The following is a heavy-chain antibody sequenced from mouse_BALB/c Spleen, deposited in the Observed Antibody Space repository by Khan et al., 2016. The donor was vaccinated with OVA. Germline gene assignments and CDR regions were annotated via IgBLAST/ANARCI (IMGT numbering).Heavy chain of an antibody. D-gene: IGHD1-1*01. Sequence: VQLKQSGPGLVKPSQSLSLTCTVTGYSITSGYAWNWLRQFPGNKLEWMGYISYSGVTSYTPSLKRRISITRDTSKNQLFLQLTSVTTEDTATYYCARGNYYGYYFDYWGQGTTLTVSS. J-gene: IGHJ2*01. CDR1: GYSITSGYA. CDR3: ARGNYYGYYFDY. CDR2: ISYSGVT. V-gene: IGHV3-2*02.